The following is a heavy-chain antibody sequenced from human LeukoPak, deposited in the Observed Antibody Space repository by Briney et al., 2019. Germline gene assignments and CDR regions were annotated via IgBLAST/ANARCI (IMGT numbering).Heavy chain of an antibody. V-gene: IGHV3-9*01. CDR1: GFTFDDYA. D-gene: IGHD1-14*01. CDR2: ISWNSGNI. CDR3: AKDSGAYRYFDY. J-gene: IGHJ4*02. Sequence: GRSLRLSCAASGFTFDDYAMHWVRQAPGKGLEWVSGISWNSGNIGYADSVKGRFTISRDNAKNSLFLQVNSLRAEDTALYYCAKDSGAYRYFDYWGQGTLVTVSS.